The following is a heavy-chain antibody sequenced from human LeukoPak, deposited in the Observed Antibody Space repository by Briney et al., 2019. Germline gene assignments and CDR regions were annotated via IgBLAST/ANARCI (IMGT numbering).Heavy chain of an antibody. Sequence: GGSLRLSCAASGFTFSSYWTSWVRQAPGKGLEWVANIKQDGSEKYYVDSVKGRFTISRDNAKNSLYLQMNSLRAEDTAVYYCAREGMYYYDSSGLSTHFDYWGQGTLVTVSS. CDR1: GFTFSSYW. CDR2: IKQDGSEK. J-gene: IGHJ4*02. CDR3: AREGMYYYDSSGLSTHFDY. D-gene: IGHD3-22*01. V-gene: IGHV3-7*01.